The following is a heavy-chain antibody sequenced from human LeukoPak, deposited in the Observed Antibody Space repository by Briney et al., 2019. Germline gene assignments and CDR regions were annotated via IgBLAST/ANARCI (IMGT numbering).Heavy chain of an antibody. V-gene: IGHV3-53*01. J-gene: IGHJ4*02. CDR1: GFTVSSNY. Sequence: GGSLRLSCAASGFTVSSNYMSWVRQAPGKGLEWVSVIYSGGSTYYADSVKGRFTISRDNSKNTLYLQMNSLRAEDTAVYYCAREIDSSGYYYFDYWGQGTLVTVSS. CDR2: IYSGGST. CDR3: AREIDSSGYYYFDY. D-gene: IGHD3-22*01.